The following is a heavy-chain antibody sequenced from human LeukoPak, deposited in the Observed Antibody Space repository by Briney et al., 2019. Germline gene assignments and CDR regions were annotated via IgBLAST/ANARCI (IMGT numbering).Heavy chain of an antibody. Sequence: SETLSLTCTVSGASISNYYWSWIRQPPGKGLEWIGYIYYSGSTNYNPSLKSRVTISVDTSKNQFSLRLSSVTAADTAVYYCAAEGSSGFDYWGRGTLVTVSS. CDR1: GASISNYY. D-gene: IGHD6-19*01. CDR3: AAEGSSGFDY. CDR2: IYYSGST. V-gene: IGHV4-59*01. J-gene: IGHJ4*02.